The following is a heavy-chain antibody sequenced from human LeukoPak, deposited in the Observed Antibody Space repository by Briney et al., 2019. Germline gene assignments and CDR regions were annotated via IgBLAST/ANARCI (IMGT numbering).Heavy chain of an antibody. CDR1: GGSISSGGYY. CDR3: ARGPPQPITAAFDY. J-gene: IGHJ4*02. CDR2: IYYSGST. D-gene: IGHD3-3*01. Sequence: SETLSLTCTVSGGSISSGGYYWSWIRQHPGKGLEWIGYIYYSGSTYYNPSLKSRVTISVDTSKNQFSLKLSSVTAADTAVYYCARGPPQPITAAFDYWGQGTLVTVSS. V-gene: IGHV4-30-4*08.